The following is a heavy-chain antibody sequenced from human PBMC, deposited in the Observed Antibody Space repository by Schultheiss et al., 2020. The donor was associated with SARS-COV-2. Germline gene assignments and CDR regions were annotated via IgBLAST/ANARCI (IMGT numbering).Heavy chain of an antibody. Sequence: GESLKISFAASGFTFSSYAMHWVRQAPGKGLEWVAVISYDGSNKYYADSVKGRFTISRDNSKNTLYLQMNSLRAEDTAVYYCARDATYYDFWSGYYNWFDPWGQGTLVTVSS. D-gene: IGHD3-3*01. J-gene: IGHJ5*02. CDR2: ISYDGSNK. CDR1: GFTFSSYA. CDR3: ARDATYYDFWSGYYNWFDP. V-gene: IGHV3-30*04.